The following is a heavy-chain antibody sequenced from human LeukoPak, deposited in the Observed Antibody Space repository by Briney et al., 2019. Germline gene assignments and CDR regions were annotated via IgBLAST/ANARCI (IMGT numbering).Heavy chain of an antibody. V-gene: IGHV3-21*01. D-gene: IGHD2-2*02. Sequence: GGSLRLSXAASGFTFSSYSMNWVRQAPGKGLEWVLSISSSSSYIYYADSVKGRFTISRDNAKNSLYLQMNSPRAEDTAVYYCAREGVYCSSTSCYNYFDYWGQGTLVTVSS. J-gene: IGHJ4*02. CDR1: GFTFSSYS. CDR3: AREGVYCSSTSCYNYFDY. CDR2: ISSSSSYI.